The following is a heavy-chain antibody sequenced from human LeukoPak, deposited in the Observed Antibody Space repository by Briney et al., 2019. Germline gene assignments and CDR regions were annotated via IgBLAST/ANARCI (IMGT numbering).Heavy chain of an antibody. Sequence: GGSLRPSCAASGFSFSSYAMHWVRQAPGKGLEWVAVISSDGSKQNYADSVRGRFTISRDNSKNMLYVRMNSLGSEDTAVYFCANGRDTTSWYGSWIDRWGQGTLVTVSS. CDR2: ISSDGSKQ. V-gene: IGHV3-30*04. J-gene: IGHJ5*02. CDR3: ANGRDTTSWYGSWIDR. D-gene: IGHD6-13*01. CDR1: GFSFSSYA.